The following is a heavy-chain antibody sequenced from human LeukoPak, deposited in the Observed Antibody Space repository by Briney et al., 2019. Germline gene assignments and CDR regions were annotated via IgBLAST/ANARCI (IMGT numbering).Heavy chain of an antibody. V-gene: IGHV6-1*01. CDR1: GDNVSSISAA. CDR2: TYYRSKWYN. D-gene: IGHD1-1*01. J-gene: IGHJ5*02. Sequence: SQTLSLTCAISGDNVSSISAAWNWIRQSPWRGLEWLGRTYYRSKWYNDYAVSVKSRITNNPDTSKNQFSLQLNSVTPEDTAVYYCVSGGSIGRSNWFDPWGQGTLVTVSS. CDR3: VSGGSIGRSNWFDP.